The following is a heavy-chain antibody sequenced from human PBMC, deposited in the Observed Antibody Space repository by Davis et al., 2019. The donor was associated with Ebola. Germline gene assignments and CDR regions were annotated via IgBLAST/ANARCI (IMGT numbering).Heavy chain of an antibody. D-gene: IGHD6-19*01. J-gene: IGHJ4*02. V-gene: IGHV6-1*01. CDR1: GDSVSSNSAA. CDR2: TYYRSKWYN. Sequence: MPSETLSLTCAISGDSVSSNSAAWNWIRQSPSRGLEWLGRTYYRSKWYNDYAVSVKSRITINPDTSKNQFSLQLNSVTPEDTAVYYCARGPRRGYSSGWYNPFDYWGQGTLVAVSS. CDR3: ARGPRRGYSSGWYNPFDY.